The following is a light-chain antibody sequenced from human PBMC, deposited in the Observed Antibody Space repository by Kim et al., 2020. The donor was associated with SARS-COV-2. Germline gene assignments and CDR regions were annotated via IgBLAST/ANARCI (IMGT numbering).Light chain of an antibody. J-gene: IGKJ1*01. CDR1: QSISGSY. V-gene: IGKV3-20*01. CDR3: QQYGNSFWT. Sequence: EIVLTQSPGTLSLSPGERATLSCRASQSISGSYLAWYQQKPGQAPRLLIYGASSRATGIPDRSSGSGSGTDFTLTISRLEPEDFAVYYCQQYGNSFWTFGLGTKVDIK. CDR2: GAS.